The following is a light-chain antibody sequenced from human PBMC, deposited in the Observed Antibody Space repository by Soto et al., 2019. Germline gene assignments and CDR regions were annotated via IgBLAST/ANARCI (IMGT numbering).Light chain of an antibody. J-gene: IGKJ4*01. Sequence: DIQVTQSPSTLSASVGDRITISCRTSQSVGNSLAWYQQKPGRAPKLLIYDASKLETGVSSRFSGSGSGTEFTLTISSLLPDDFVAYYCQQYNYNSLTFGGGTKVDI. V-gene: IGKV1-5*01. CDR2: DAS. CDR1: QSVGNS. CDR3: QQYNYNSLT.